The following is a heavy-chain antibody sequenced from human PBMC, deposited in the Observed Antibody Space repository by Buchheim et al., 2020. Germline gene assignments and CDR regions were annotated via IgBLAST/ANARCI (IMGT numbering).Heavy chain of an antibody. V-gene: IGHV1-2*06. CDR1: GYTFTGYY. CDR3: ARKPAVSSSGWYFDY. Sequence: QVQLVQSGAEVKKPGASVKVSCKASGYTFTGYYIHWVRQAPGQGLEWMGRINPNSGGTKYAQKFQGRVTMTRDTSISTAYMELSSLRSDDTAVYYCARKPAVSSSGWYFDYWGQGTL. D-gene: IGHD6-19*01. CDR2: INPNSGGT. J-gene: IGHJ4*02.